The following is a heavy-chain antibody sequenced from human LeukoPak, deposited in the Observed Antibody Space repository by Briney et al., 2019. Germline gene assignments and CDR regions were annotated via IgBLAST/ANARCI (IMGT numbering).Heavy chain of an antibody. D-gene: IGHD3-22*01. CDR2: ISAYNGNT. J-gene: IGHJ4*02. Sequence: ASVKVSCKASGYTFTSYGISWVRQAPGQGLEWMGWISAYNGNTNYAQKLQGRVTMTTDTSTSTAYMELRSLRSDDTAVYYRARGGQHYYDSSGFDYWGQGTLVTVSS. CDR3: ARGGQHYYDSSGFDY. V-gene: IGHV1-18*01. CDR1: GYTFTSYG.